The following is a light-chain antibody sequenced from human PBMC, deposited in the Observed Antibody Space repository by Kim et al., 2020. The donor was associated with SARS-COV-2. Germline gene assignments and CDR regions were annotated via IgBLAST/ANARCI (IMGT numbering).Light chain of an antibody. J-gene: IGKJ2*01. V-gene: IGKV3-20*01. CDR3: QQYGSSPPYT. Sequence: SPGERATPSCRASQSVSSIYLAWYQQKPGQAPRLLISGASSRATGIPDRFSGSGSGTDFTLTISRLEPEDFAVYYCQQYGSSPPYTFGQGTKLEI. CDR2: GAS. CDR1: QSVSSIY.